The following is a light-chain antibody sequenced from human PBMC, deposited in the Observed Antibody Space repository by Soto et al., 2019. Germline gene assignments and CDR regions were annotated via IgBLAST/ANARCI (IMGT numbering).Light chain of an antibody. CDR1: QSISSW. CDR2: GAS. J-gene: IGKJ4*02. V-gene: IGKV1-5*03. Sequence: DIQMTQSPSTLSASVGDRVTITCRASQSISSWLVWYQQKPGKAPKLLIYGASSLDSGVPSRFSGSGSGTEFSLPISSLQPDDFATYYCQQYNSYSRLTFGGGTKVEIK. CDR3: QQYNSYSRLT.